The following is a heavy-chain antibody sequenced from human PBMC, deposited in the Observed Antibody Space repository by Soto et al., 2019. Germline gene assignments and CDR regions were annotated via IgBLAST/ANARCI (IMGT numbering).Heavy chain of an antibody. J-gene: IGHJ5*01. V-gene: IGHV1-69*05. D-gene: IGHD6-6*01. CDR2: IIPIFGTA. CDR3: ASYSSSAGWFDP. Sequence: QVQLVQSGAEVKKPGSSVKVSCKASGGTFSSYAISWVRQAPGQGLEWMGGIIPIFGTANNAQKFQGRVTITSDESTITADMELSSLRSEDTAVYDCASYSSSAGWFDPWGQGTLVTVSS. CDR1: GGTFSSYA.